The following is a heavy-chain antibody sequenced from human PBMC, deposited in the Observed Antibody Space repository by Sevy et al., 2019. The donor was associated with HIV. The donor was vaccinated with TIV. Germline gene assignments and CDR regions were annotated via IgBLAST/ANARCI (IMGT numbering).Heavy chain of an antibody. Sequence: GGSLRLSCSASGFTFSSYGMHWVRQAPGKGLEYVSAISSNGGRTYYADSVKGRFTISRDNSKDTLYLQMSSLRAEDTAVYYCVKDPIAYYYDSSGLGNAFDIWGQGTMVTVSS. V-gene: IGHV3-64D*06. J-gene: IGHJ3*02. CDR1: GFTFSSYG. CDR3: VKDPIAYYYDSSGLGNAFDI. CDR2: ISSNGGRT. D-gene: IGHD3-22*01.